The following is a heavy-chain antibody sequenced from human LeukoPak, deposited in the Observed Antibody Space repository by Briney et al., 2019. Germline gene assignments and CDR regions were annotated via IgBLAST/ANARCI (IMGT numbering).Heavy chain of an antibody. V-gene: IGHV3-23*01. CDR1: GFTFRSYV. D-gene: IGHD1-26*01. J-gene: IGHJ4*02. CDR2: ITGDGGGT. CDR3: AKETTSGNFVTIDC. Sequence: GGSLRLSCAASGFTFRSYVMSWVRQAPGKGLEWVSAITGDGGGTNHADSVKGRFTISRDNSKNTLYLQMNSLRAEDTAVYYCAKETTSGNFVTIDCWGQGALVTVSS.